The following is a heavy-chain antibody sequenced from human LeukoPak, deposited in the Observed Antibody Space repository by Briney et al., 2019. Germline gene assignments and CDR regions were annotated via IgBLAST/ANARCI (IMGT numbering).Heavy chain of an antibody. CDR2: ISGSGGST. D-gene: IGHD3-9*01. CDR1: GFTFDDYA. V-gene: IGHV3-23*01. Sequence: PGGSLRLSCAASGFTFDDYAMHWVRQAPGKGLEWVSAISGSGGSTYYADSVKGRFTISRDNSKNTLYLQMNSLRAEDTAVYYCAKDPRYFDWLLPFDYWGQGTLVTVSS. J-gene: IGHJ4*02. CDR3: AKDPRYFDWLLPFDY.